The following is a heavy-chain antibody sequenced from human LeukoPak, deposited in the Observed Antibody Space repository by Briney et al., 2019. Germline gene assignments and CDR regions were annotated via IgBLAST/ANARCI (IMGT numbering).Heavy chain of an antibody. CDR1: GFTFSSYW. D-gene: IGHD6-13*01. J-gene: IGHJ3*02. CDR2: IKQDGSEK. CDR3: ARYTSSWHAYDI. V-gene: IGHV3-7*05. Sequence: TGGSLRLSCAASGFTFSSYWMSWVRQAPGKGLEWVASIKQDGSEKYYVDSVKGRFTISRDNAKNSLYLQMSSLRGEDTAVYYCARYTSSWHAYDIWGQGTMATVSS.